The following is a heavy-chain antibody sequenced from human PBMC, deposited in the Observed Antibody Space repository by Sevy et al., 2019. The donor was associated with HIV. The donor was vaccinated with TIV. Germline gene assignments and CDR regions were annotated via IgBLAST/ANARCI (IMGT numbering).Heavy chain of an antibody. CDR1: GGSISSYY. CDR3: ARERQLVLDY. J-gene: IGHJ4*02. Sequence: SETLSLTCTVAGGSISSYYWSWIRQPPGKGLEWIGYIYYSGSTNYNPSLKSRVTISVDTSKNQFTRKLSSVTAADTAVYYWARERQLVLDYWGQGTLVTVSS. CDR2: IYYSGST. D-gene: IGHD6-13*01. V-gene: IGHV4-59*01.